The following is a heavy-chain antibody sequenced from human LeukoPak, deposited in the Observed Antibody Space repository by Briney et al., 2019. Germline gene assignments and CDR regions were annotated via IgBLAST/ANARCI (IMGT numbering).Heavy chain of an antibody. Sequence: GGSLRLSCVASGFTFSNFAVMWVRQAPRQGLEFVAAMTGGGTTTRYGDSVKGRFTISRDNSKDTLFLQMRSLRVEDTAQYFCARDPNGDYIGAFEFWGHGTGVTVSS. J-gene: IGHJ3*01. CDR2: MTGGGTTT. V-gene: IGHV3-23*01. CDR1: GFTFSNFA. D-gene: IGHD4-17*01. CDR3: ARDPNGDYIGAFEF.